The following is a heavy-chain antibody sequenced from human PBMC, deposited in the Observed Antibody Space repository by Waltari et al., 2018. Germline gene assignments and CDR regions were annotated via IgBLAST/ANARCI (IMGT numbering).Heavy chain of an antibody. CDR2: IGTYGNT. CDR3: AGVNWNDRTFAI. V-gene: IGHV3-13*01. Sequence: EVQLVESGGGLVQPGGSLRLSCAASGFTFRSSWMSWARQGTGKRLEWVSAIGTYGNTFYIDSVKGRFTISRENAKSSLYLQMNSLRAEDTAMYYCAGVNWNDRTFAIWGQGTLVTVSS. CDR1: GFTFRSSW. J-gene: IGHJ3*02. D-gene: IGHD1-1*01.